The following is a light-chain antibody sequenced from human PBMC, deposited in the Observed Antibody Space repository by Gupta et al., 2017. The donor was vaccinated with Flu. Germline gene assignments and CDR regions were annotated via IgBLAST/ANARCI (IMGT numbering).Light chain of an antibody. CDR3: QQYDSTPLT. CDR1: QSVLYSSNNKNY. Sequence: DIVMTQSPDSLAVSLGERATINCKSSQSVLYSSNNKNYLAWYQQKPGQPPKLLIYWASTRESGVPDRFSGSGSGTDFTLTISSLQAEDVAVYYCQQYDSTPLTFGGGTXVEIK. J-gene: IGKJ4*01. CDR2: WAS. V-gene: IGKV4-1*01.